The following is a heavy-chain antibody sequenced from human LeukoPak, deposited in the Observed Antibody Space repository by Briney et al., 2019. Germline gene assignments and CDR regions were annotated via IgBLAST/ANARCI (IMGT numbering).Heavy chain of an antibody. CDR1: GFTFDDYA. V-gene: IGHV3-9*01. CDR3: ARELPSGNYGDFSGWYRNDY. D-gene: IGHD6-19*01. J-gene: IGHJ4*02. CDR2: ISWNSGSI. Sequence: PGGSLRLSCAASGFTFDDYAMPWVRQAPGKGLEWVSGISWNSGSIGYADSVKGRFTISRDNAKDSLYLQMNSLRAEDTAVYYCARELPSGNYGDFSGWYRNDYWGQGTLVTVSS.